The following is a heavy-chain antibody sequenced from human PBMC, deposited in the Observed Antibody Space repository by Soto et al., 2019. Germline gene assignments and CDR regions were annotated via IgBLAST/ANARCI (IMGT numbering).Heavy chain of an antibody. Sequence: QVQLVESGGGVVQPGRSLRLSCAASGFTFSSYAMHWVRQAPGKGLEWVAVISYDGSNKYYADSVKGRFTISRDNSKNTPYLQMNSLRAEDTAVYYCARALRLLGEMNYYYYGMDVWGQGTTVTVSS. CDR1: GFTFSSYA. J-gene: IGHJ6*02. V-gene: IGHV3-30-3*01. CDR3: ARALRLLGEMNYYYYGMDV. D-gene: IGHD3-16*01. CDR2: ISYDGSNK.